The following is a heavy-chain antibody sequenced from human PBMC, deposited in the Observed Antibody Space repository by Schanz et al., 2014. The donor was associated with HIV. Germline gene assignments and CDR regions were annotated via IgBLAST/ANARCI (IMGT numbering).Heavy chain of an antibody. Sequence: QVQLVESGGRVVQPGRSLRLSCAASGFTFSTYGMHWVRQAPGKGLEWRAIKRKKGSNKYYADSVNGRFTISRDNSKNTLYLQMNSLRADDTAVYYCAKAGGGPSPSYYGMDVWGQGTTVTVSS. D-gene: IGHD3-10*01. CDR2: KRKKGSNK. CDR3: AKAGGGPSPSYYGMDV. J-gene: IGHJ6*02. CDR1: GFTFSTYG. V-gene: IGHV3-33*06.